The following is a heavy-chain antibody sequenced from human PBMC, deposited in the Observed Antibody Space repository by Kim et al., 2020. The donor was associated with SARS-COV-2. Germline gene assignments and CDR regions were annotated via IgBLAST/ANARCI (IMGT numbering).Heavy chain of an antibody. D-gene: IGHD3-22*01. J-gene: IGHJ4*02. Sequence: QKFQGRVTITADESTSTAYMELSSLRSEDTAVYYCAREGQDYYDSSGYGGWGQGTLVTVSS. V-gene: IGHV1-69*01. CDR3: AREGQDYYDSSGYGG.